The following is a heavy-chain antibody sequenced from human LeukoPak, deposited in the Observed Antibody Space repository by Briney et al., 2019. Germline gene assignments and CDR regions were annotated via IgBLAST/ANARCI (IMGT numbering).Heavy chain of an antibody. V-gene: IGHV1-18*01. Sequence: ASVKVSCKASGYTFTSYGISWVRQAPGQGLEWMGWISAYNGSINYAQKLQGRVTMTTDTSTSTAYMELRSLRSDDTAVYYCARYEDYYGSGSYYDYWGQGTLVTVSS. CDR1: GYTFTSYG. J-gene: IGHJ4*02. CDR3: ARYEDYYGSGSYYDY. D-gene: IGHD3-10*01. CDR2: ISAYNGSI.